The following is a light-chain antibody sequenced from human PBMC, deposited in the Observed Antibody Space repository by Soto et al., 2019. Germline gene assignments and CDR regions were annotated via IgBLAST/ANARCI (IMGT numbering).Light chain of an antibody. Sequence: QLVLTQPPSASGTPGQRVTISCSGSSSNIGSHYVYWYQQLPGTAPKLLIYSNNQRPSGVPDRFSGSKSGTSASLGISGLRSEDEADYYCAAWDDSLSGRVFGGGTKLTVL. CDR2: SNN. J-gene: IGLJ3*02. CDR1: SSNIGSHY. CDR3: AAWDDSLSGRV. V-gene: IGLV1-47*01.